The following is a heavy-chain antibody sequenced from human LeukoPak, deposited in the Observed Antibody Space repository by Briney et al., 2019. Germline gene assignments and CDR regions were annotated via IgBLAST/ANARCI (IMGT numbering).Heavy chain of an antibody. V-gene: IGHV3-21*01. Sequence: GGSLRLSCAASGFTFSSYSMNWVRLAPGKGLEWVSSISSSSSYIYYADSVKGRFTISRDNAKNSLYLQMNSLRAEDTAVYYCARVSLVDTAMADTYYFDYWGQGTLVTVSS. CDR1: GFTFSSYS. D-gene: IGHD5-18*01. CDR2: ISSSSSYI. CDR3: ARVSLVDTAMADTYYFDY. J-gene: IGHJ4*02.